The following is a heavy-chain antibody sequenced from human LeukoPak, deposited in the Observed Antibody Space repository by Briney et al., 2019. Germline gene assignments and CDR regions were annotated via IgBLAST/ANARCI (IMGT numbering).Heavy chain of an antibody. Sequence: SQTLSLTCAFSGESVSSKNGAWNWIRQSPSRGLEWLGRTYYRSKWYSDYAVSMNGRITINPDTSKNQFSLQLNSVTPDDTAVYYCARDVGTSGWHTFDYWGQGTLVTVSS. CDR1: GESVSSKNGA. CDR3: ARDVGTSGWHTFDY. CDR2: TYYRSKWYS. V-gene: IGHV6-1*01. J-gene: IGHJ4*02. D-gene: IGHD6-19*01.